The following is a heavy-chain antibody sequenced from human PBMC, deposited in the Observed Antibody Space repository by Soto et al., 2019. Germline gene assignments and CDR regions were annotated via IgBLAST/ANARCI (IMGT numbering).Heavy chain of an antibody. CDR3: TTVAVTAPYYYGMDV. CDR2: IKSKTDGGTT. V-gene: IGHV3-15*01. CDR1: GFTFRNAW. J-gene: IGHJ6*02. D-gene: IGHD4-4*01. Sequence: LRLSCAASGFTFRNAWMSWVRQAPGKGLEWVGRIKSKTDGGTTDYAAPVKGRFTISRDDSKNTLYLRMNSLKTEDTAVYYCTTVAVTAPYYYGMDVWGQGTTVTVSS.